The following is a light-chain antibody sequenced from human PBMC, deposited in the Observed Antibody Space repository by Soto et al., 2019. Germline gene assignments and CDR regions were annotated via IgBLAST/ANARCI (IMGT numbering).Light chain of an antibody. CDR1: QSVSSSY. CDR2: VAS. CDR3: QQYGSSPQT. Sequence: EIVLTQSPGTLSLSPGERATLSCRASQSVSSSYLAWYQQKPGQAPRLLIYVASSRSTGIPDRFSVSGSGTDFTLTISRLEPEDFAVYYFQQYGSSPQTFGQGTKVEIK. V-gene: IGKV3-20*01. J-gene: IGKJ1*01.